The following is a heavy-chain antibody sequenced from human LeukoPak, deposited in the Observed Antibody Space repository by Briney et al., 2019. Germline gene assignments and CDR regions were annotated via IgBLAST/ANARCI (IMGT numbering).Heavy chain of an antibody. CDR3: ASVVLDYYDSSGYSPRDY. V-gene: IGHV4-34*01. D-gene: IGHD3-22*01. J-gene: IGHJ4*02. Sequence: SETLSLTCAVYGGSFSGYYWSWIRQPPGKGLEWNGEINHSGSTNYNPSLKSRVTISVDTSKNQFSLKLSSVTAADTAVYYCASVVLDYYDSSGYSPRDYWGQGTLVTVSS. CDR1: GGSFSGYY. CDR2: INHSGST.